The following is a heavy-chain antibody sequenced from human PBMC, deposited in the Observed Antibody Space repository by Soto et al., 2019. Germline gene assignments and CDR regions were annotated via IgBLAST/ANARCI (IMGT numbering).Heavy chain of an antibody. J-gene: IGHJ3*02. CDR2: ISGSGGST. CDR1: GFTFSSYA. Sequence: EVQLLESGGGLVQPGGSLRLSCAASGFTFSSYAMSWVRQAPGKGLEWVSAISGSGGSTYYADSVKGRFTISIENSKNTLYLQMNSLIAEETAVYYCAKDLPLWDAFDIWGQGTMVTVSS. V-gene: IGHV3-23*01. CDR3: AKDLPLWDAFDI. D-gene: IGHD2-21*01.